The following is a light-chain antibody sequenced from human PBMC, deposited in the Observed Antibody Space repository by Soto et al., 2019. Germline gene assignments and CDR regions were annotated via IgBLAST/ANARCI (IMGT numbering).Light chain of an antibody. Sequence: QSVLTQPPSASGAPGQGVTISCSGTSSNIGSTTVNWYQQVPGTAPKLMIYEVSNRPSGVSNRFSGSKSGNTASLTISGLQAEDEADYYCSSYTSSSTLVFGTGTKLTVL. V-gene: IGLV2-14*01. CDR2: EVS. CDR3: SSYTSSSTLV. CDR1: SSNIGSTT. J-gene: IGLJ1*01.